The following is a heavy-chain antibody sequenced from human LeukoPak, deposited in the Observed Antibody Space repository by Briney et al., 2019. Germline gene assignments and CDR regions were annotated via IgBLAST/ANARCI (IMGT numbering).Heavy chain of an antibody. J-gene: IGHJ6*02. CDR1: GFTFSSYG. D-gene: IGHD5-12*01. CDR2: ISYDGSNK. CDR3: AKDRGSPITYYYYGMDV. Sequence: GGFLRLSCAASGFTFSSYGMHWVRQAPGKGLEWVAVISYDGSNKYYADSVKGRFTISRDNSKNTLYLQMNSLRAEDTAVYYCAKDRGSPITYYYYGMDVWGQGTTVTVSS. V-gene: IGHV3-30*18.